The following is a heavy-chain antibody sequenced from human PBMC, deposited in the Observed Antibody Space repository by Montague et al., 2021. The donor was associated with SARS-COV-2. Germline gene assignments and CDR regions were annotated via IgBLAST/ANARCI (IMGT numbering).Heavy chain of an antibody. CDR1: AGSFDSDNFF. V-gene: IGHV4-39*01. D-gene: IGHD3-9*01. CDR2: ISNVCRP. J-gene: IGHJ4*02. Sequence: SETLSLTCSVSAGSFDSDNFFWGWIPQRPGKGLAWIGVISNVCRPFANPSLKSPVTISVHTSRNQLSLNVKSVTAADTAVYYCAKHRRYDVVTYYPDFWGQGILVTVSS. CDR3: AKHRRYDVVTYYPDF.